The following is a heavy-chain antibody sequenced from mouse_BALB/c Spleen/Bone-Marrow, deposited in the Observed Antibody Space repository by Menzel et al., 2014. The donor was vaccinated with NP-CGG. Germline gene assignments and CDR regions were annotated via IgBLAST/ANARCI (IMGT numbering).Heavy chain of an antibody. Sequence: QVQLKDSGAELAKPGASVKMSCKASGYTFTSYWMLWVKQRPGQGLEWIGYINPSTGYTEYNQKFKDKATLTAVKSSTTAYMQLRSLTSEDSAVYYCARDDYDAIAYWGQGTLVTVSA. D-gene: IGHD2-4*01. J-gene: IGHJ3*01. CDR1: GYTFTSYW. CDR2: INPSTGYT. V-gene: IGHV1-7*01. CDR3: ARDDYDAIAY.